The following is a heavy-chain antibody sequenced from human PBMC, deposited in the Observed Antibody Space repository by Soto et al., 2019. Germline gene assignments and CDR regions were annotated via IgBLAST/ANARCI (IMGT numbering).Heavy chain of an antibody. CDR2: IWYDGSNK. CDR3: ARDIPQYYYDSSGYYPFYYYGMDV. V-gene: IGHV3-33*01. CDR1: GFTVSSYG. D-gene: IGHD3-22*01. J-gene: IGHJ6*02. Sequence: PGGSLGLSCAASGFTVSSYGMHWVRQAPGKGLEWVAVIWYDGSNKYYADSVKGRFTISRDNSKNTLYLQMNSLRAEDTAVYYCARDIPQYYYDSSGYYPFYYYGMDVWGQGTTVTVSS.